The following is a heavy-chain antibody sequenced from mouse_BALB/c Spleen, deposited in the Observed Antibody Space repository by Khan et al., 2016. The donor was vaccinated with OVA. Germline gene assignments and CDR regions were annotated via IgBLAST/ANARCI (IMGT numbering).Heavy chain of an antibody. J-gene: IGHJ4*01. CDR1: GYTFTDYN. Sequence: VQLQQPGPELVKPGASVKISCKASGYTFTDYNMHWVKQSHGKSLEWIGYIYPYNGGTGYNQKFKSKATLTVDNSSSTAYMELRSLTSEDSAVYYCARRLYYGYYYAMDYWGQGPSVTVSS. CDR3: ARRLYYGYYYAMDY. V-gene: IGHV1S29*02. CDR2: IYPYNGGT. D-gene: IGHD1-2*01.